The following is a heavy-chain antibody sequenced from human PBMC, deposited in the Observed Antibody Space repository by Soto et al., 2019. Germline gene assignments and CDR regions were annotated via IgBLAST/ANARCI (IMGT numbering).Heavy chain of an antibody. CDR3: ARGYIWGSYRSQPLDY. CDR2: ISAYNGNT. Sequence: ASVKVSCKGAGYTFTSYGISWVRQAPGQGREWMGWISAYNGNTNYAQKLQGRVTMTTDTSTSTAYMELSRLRSDDTAVYYCARGYIWGSYRSQPLDYWGQGTLVTVSP. J-gene: IGHJ4*02. V-gene: IGHV1-18*01. D-gene: IGHD3-16*02. CDR1: GYTFTSYG.